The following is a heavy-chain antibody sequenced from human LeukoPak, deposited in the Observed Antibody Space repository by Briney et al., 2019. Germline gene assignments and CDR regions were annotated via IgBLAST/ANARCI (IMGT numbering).Heavy chain of an antibody. D-gene: IGHD2-2*01. CDR2: ISSSSSYI. J-gene: IGHJ4*02. V-gene: IGHV3-21*01. Sequence: GGSLRLSCAASGFTLSSYSMNWVRQAPGKGLEWVSSISSSSSYIYYADSVKGRFTISRDNAKNSLYLQMNSLRAEDTAVYYCAREVYCSSTSCYWEFDYWGQGTLVTVSS. CDR3: AREVYCSSTSCYWEFDY. CDR1: GFTLSSYS.